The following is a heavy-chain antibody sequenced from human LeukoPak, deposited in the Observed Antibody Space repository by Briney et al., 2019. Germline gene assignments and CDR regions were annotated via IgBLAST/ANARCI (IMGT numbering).Heavy chain of an antibody. V-gene: IGHV1-2*02. D-gene: IGHD6-25*01. CDR3: VGEAAVGFHR. J-gene: IGHJ5*02. Sequence: AALNFSCKASGHGFNGYHMRWVRQAPGQGLEWMAWMNTNDGGISYAQRLQGRVTVTRDTSINTAYVELSDLRSDDTAIYYWVGEAAVGFHRWGQGSPVTVSS. CDR1: GHGFNGYH. CDR2: MNTNDGGI.